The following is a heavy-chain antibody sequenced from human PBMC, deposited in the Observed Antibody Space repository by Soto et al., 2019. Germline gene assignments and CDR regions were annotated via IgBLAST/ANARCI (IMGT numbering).Heavy chain of an antibody. D-gene: IGHD2-21*01. CDR3: AKGLNIPFDP. CDR1: GFTFNSYA. CDR2: ISGNGGDT. J-gene: IGHJ5*02. Sequence: EVQLLESGGGLVQPGGSLRLSCAASGFTFNSYAMSWVRQAPGKGLEWVSSISGNGGDTYYADSVKGRFTVSRDNSKNTLYLQMNSVRAEDTAIYYCAKGLNIPFDPWGHGTLVTVSS. V-gene: IGHV3-23*01.